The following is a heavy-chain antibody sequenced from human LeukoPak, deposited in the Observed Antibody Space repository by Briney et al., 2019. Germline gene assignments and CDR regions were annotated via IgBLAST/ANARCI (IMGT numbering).Heavy chain of an antibody. CDR3: TTGGQLWPNYFDY. D-gene: IGHD5-18*01. J-gene: IGHJ4*02. CDR1: GFTFSNAW. CDR2: IKSKTDGGTT. V-gene: IGHV3-15*01. Sequence: PGGSLRLSCAASGFTFSNAWMSWVRQAPGKGLEWVGRIKSKTDGGTTDYAAPVKGRFTISRDDSKNTLYLQMNSLKTEDTAVYYCTTGGQLWPNYFDYWGQGTLVTVSS.